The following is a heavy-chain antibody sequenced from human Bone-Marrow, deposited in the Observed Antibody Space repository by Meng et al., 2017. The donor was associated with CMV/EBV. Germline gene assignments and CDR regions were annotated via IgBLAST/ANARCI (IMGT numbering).Heavy chain of an antibody. V-gene: IGHV3-33*01. J-gene: IGHJ4*02. CDR2: IWYDGSNK. CDR1: GFTFSSYG. Sequence: GESLKISCAASGFTFSSYGMHWVRQAPGKGLEWVAVIWYDGSNKYYADSVKGRFTISRDNAKNSLYLQMNSLRVEDTAVYYCAREFNWGQGTLVTVSS. CDR3: AREFN.